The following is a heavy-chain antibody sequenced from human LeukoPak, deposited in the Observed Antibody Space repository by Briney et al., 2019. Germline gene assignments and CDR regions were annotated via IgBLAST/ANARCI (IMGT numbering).Heavy chain of an antibody. CDR2: IRYDGNKK. D-gene: IGHD3-10*01. CDR3: AKSPKSPAISMVRGTSQYNYYMDV. J-gene: IGHJ6*03. V-gene: IGHV3-30*02. Sequence: GGSLRLSCATSGFTFSSYGMHWVRQAPGKGLEWMTFIRYDGNKKYYADSVKGRFTISRDNSKNTLYLQMNSLRAEDTAVYYCAKSPKSPAISMVRGTSQYNYYMDVWGKGTTVTISS. CDR1: GFTFSSYG.